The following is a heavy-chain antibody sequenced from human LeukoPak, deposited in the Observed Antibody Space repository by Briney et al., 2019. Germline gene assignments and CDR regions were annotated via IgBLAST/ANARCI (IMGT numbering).Heavy chain of an antibody. CDR1: GGSISSYY. Sequence: SETLSLTCTVSGGSISSYYWSWIRQPAGKGLEWIGRIYVSGRIDYNPSLRSRVTMSVDTSKNQLSLRVRSVTAADTGVYYCARDSGTTGEVKFDPWGQGTLVTVSS. CDR2: IYVSGRI. J-gene: IGHJ5*02. CDR3: ARDSGTTGEVKFDP. V-gene: IGHV4-4*07. D-gene: IGHD3-10*01.